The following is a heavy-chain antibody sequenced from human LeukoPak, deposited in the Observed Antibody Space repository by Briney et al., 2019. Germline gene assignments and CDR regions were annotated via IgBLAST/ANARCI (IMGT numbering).Heavy chain of an antibody. J-gene: IGHJ4*02. D-gene: IGHD4-17*01. CDR1: GFTFSGSA. CDR3: ARTGLTYLTTVTTWFDY. CDR2: IRSKANSYAT. Sequence: PGGSLRLSCAASGFTFSGSAMHWVRQASGKGLEWVGRIRSKANSYATAYAASVKGRFTISRDNSKNTLYLQMNSPRTEDTAVFYCARTGLTYLTTVTTWFDYWGRGTLVTVSS. V-gene: IGHV3-73*01.